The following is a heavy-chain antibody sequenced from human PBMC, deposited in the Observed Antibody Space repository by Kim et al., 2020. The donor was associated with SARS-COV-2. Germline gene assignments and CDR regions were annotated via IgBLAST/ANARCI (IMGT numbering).Heavy chain of an antibody. V-gene: IGHV3-23*01. CDR2: ISGSGGNT. Sequence: GGSLRLSCAASGFTFSNYAMTWVRQVPGKGLEWVSAISGSGGNTYYADSVKGRFTISRDNSKNTLYLQMNSLRAEDTAVYYCAKDEVTMVRGVMPIWGQGTLVTVSS. J-gene: IGHJ4*02. CDR3: AKDEVTMVRGVMPI. D-gene: IGHD3-10*01. CDR1: GFTFSNYA.